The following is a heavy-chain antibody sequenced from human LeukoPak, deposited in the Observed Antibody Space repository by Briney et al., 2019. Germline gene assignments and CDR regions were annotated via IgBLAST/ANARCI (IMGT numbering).Heavy chain of an antibody. CDR1: GGTFSSYT. CDR2: IIPILGIA. V-gene: IGHV1-69*02. D-gene: IGHD3-22*01. J-gene: IGHJ3*02. CDR3: ARGVVITSNDAFDI. Sequence: SVKVSCKASGGTFSSYTISWVRQAPGQGLEWMGRIIPILGIANYAQKFQGRVTITADESTSTAYMELSSLRSEDTAVYYCARGVVITSNDAFDIWGQGTMVTVSS.